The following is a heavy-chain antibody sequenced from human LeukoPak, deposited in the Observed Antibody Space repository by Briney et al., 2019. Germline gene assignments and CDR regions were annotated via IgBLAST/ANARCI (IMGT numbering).Heavy chain of an antibody. CDR1: GYTLTELS. J-gene: IGHJ4*02. CDR2: FDPEDGET. V-gene: IGHV1-24*01. Sequence: ASVKVSCKVSGYTLTELSMHWVRQAPGKGLEWMGGFDPEDGETIYAQKFQGRVTMTEDTSTDTAYMELSSLRSEGTAVYYCATVHRIVGATGFDYWGQGTLVTVSS. D-gene: IGHD1-26*01. CDR3: ATVHRIVGATGFDY.